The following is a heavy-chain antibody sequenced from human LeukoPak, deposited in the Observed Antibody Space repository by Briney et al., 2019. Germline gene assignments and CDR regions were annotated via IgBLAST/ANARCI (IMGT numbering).Heavy chain of an antibody. D-gene: IGHD3-22*01. CDR3: ARFKGDGSGYYYDY. Sequence: SETLSLPCAAFGGSFSGYTWGWIPQPPGKGLEWIGEINHSGSTNYNPSLKSRVTISVDTSKNQFSLKLNSVTAADTAVYYCARFKGDGSGYYYDYWGQGTLVTVSS. CDR2: INHSGST. J-gene: IGHJ4*02. CDR1: GGSFSGYT. V-gene: IGHV4-34*01.